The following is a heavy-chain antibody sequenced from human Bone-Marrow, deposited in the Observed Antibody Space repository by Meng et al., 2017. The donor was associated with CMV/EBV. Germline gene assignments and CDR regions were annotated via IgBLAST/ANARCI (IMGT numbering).Heavy chain of an antibody. D-gene: IGHD2-2*03. CDR3: GNTGYLGMEV. V-gene: IGHV3-30*02. CDR1: GFTFSDYG. Sequence: GGCRRLSCAASGFTFSDYGFHWVRQAPSKGLEWVSYIRVDGSNTYYVDSVKGRFTISRDNSKNTLYLQMNNLRIEDTAVYYWGNTGYLGMEVWGQGTTVTVSS. CDR2: IRVDGSNT. J-gene: IGHJ6*02.